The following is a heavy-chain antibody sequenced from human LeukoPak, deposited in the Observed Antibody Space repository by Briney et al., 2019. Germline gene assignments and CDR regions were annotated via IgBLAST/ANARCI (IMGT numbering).Heavy chain of an antibody. J-gene: IGHJ6*03. V-gene: IGHV3-7*01. CDR1: GFTFSSYW. Sequence: PGGSLRLSCAASGFTFSSYWMSWVRQAPGKGLEWVANIKQDGSEKYYVDSVKGRFTISRDNAKSSLYLQMNSPRAEDTAVYYCARIAAAYYYYYMDVWGKGTTVTVSS. CDR3: ARIAAAYYYYYMDV. CDR2: IKQDGSEK. D-gene: IGHD6-13*01.